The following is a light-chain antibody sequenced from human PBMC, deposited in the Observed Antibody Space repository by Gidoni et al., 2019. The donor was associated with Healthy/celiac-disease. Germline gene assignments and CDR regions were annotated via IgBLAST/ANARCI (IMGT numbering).Light chain of an antibody. CDR2: DAS. CDR3: QQRSNWPQIT. V-gene: IGKV3-11*01. J-gene: IGKJ5*01. Sequence: EIVLTQYPATLSLSPGERATLSCRASQSVSSYLAWYQQKPGQAPRLLIYDASNRATDSPARFSGSGSGTAFTLTISSLEPEDFAVYYCQQRSNWPQITFGQGTRLEIK. CDR1: QSVSSY.